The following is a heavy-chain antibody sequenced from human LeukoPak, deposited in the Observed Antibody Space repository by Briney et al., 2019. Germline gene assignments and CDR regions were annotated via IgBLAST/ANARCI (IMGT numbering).Heavy chain of an antibody. V-gene: IGHV6-1*01. J-gene: IGHJ4*02. Sequence: SQTLSLTCAISGDSVSSNSATCNWIRQSPSRGLEWLGRTYYRSEWYYDYAVSVKSRITINPDTSKNQFSLQLNSVTPEDTAVYYCASTHLYFDYWGQGTLVTVSS. CDR3: ASTHLYFDY. CDR1: GDSVSSNSAT. D-gene: IGHD3-3*02. CDR2: TYYRSEWYY.